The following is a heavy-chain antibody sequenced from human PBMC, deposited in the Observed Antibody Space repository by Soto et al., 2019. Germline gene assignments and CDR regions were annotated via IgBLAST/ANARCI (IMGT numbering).Heavy chain of an antibody. Sequence: QVQLVQSGAEVTKPGSSVKVSCKASGGTFSSYTISWVRQAPGQGLEWMGRIIPILGIANYAQKFQGRVTITADKSTSTAYMELSSLRAEDTAVYYCAREPRGDYGDYVLDYWGQGTLVTVSS. CDR3: AREPRGDYGDYVLDY. CDR2: IIPILGIA. D-gene: IGHD4-17*01. V-gene: IGHV1-69*08. J-gene: IGHJ4*02. CDR1: GGTFSSYT.